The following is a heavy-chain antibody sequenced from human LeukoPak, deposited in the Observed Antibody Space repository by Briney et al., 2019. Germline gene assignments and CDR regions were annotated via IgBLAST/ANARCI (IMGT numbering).Heavy chain of an antibody. D-gene: IGHD6-19*01. CDR2: IYYSGST. CDR1: GGSISSYY. CDR3: ARDYSSGWYDY. Sequence: PSETLSLTCTVSGGSISSYYWSWIRQPPGKGLEWIGYIYYSGSTNYNPSLKSRVTIPVDTSKNQFSLKLSSVTAADTAVYYCARDYSSGWYDYWGQGTLVTVSS. V-gene: IGHV4-59*01. J-gene: IGHJ4*02.